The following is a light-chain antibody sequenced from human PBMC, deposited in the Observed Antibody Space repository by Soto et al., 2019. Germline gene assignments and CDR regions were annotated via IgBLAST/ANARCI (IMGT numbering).Light chain of an antibody. V-gene: IGKV3-20*01. Sequence: EIVLTQSPGTLSLSPGERATLSCRASQSVSSSYLAWYQQRPGQAPRLLIYGASSRATGIPDRFSGSGSGTDFTLTISRLEPEDFAVCYCQQYGSSRWTSGQGTKVASK. CDR3: QQYGSSRWT. J-gene: IGKJ1*01. CDR1: QSVSSSY. CDR2: GAS.